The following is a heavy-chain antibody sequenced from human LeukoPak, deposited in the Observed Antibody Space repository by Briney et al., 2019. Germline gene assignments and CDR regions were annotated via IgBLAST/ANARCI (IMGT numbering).Heavy chain of an antibody. D-gene: IGHD5-12*01. J-gene: IGHJ6*02. V-gene: IGHV4-34*01. CDR2: INHSGST. Sequence: SETLSLTCAAYGGSFSGYYWSWIRQPPGKGLEWIGEINHSGSTNYNPSLKSRVTISVDTSKNQFSLKLSSVTAADTAVYYCARASVAGGMDVWGQGTTVTVSS. CDR3: ARASVAGGMDV. CDR1: GGSFSGYY.